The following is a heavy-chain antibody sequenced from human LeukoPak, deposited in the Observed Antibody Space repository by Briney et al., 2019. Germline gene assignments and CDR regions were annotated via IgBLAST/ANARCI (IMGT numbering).Heavy chain of an antibody. J-gene: IGHJ3*02. CDR1: GFTVSSNY. CDR3: ARSHLRGSYRRGESYAFDI. Sequence: PGGSLRLSCAASGFTVSSNYMSWVRQAPGKGLEWVSVIYSGGSTYYADSVKGRFTISRDNSENTLYLQMNSLRAEDTAVYYSARSHLRGSYRRGESYAFDIWGQGTMVTVSS. V-gene: IGHV3-66*01. D-gene: IGHD3-16*02. CDR2: IYSGGST.